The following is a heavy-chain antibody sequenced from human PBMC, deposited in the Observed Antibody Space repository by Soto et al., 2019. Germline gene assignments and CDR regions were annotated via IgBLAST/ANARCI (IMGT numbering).Heavy chain of an antibody. D-gene: IGHD3-10*01. V-gene: IGHV3-23*01. CDR3: AKDMVRGHEAFEI. J-gene: IGHJ3*02. CDR2: ISGSGGST. CDR1: GFTFSSYA. Sequence: LRLSCAASGFTFSSYAMSWVRQAPGKGLEWVSAISGSGGSTYYADSVKGRFTISRDNSKNTLYLQMNSLRAEDTAVYYCAKDMVRGHEAFEICGQRTMVTVSS.